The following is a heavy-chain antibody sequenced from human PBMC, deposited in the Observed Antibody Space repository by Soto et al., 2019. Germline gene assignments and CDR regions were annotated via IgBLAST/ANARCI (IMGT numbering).Heavy chain of an antibody. V-gene: IGHV3-30*03. Sequence: LRLSCAASGFTFSSYGMHWVRQAPGKGLEWVAVISYDGSNAYYADSVKGRFTISRDSSKNTLYLHMNSLRAEDTAVYYCASRPLRSCGMDLWGQGTTVTVYS. CDR3: ASRPLRSCGMDL. CDR2: ISYDGSNA. J-gene: IGHJ6*02. CDR1: GFTFSSYG.